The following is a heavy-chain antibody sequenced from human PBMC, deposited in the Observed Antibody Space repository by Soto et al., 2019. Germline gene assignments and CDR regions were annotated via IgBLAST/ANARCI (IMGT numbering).Heavy chain of an antibody. CDR2: IYYSGST. CDR3: AREGAPQNYYYYYGMDV. V-gene: IGHV4-59*01. J-gene: IGHJ6*02. Sequence: ASETLSLTCTVSGGSISSYYWSWIRQPPGKGLEWIGYIYYSGSTNYNPSLKSRVTISVDTSKNQFSLKLSSVTAADTAVYYCAREGAPQNYYYYYGMDVWGQGTTVTVSS. CDR1: GGSISSYY.